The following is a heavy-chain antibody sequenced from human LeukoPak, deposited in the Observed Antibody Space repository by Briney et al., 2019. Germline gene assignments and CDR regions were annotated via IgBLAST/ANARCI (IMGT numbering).Heavy chain of an antibody. J-gene: IGHJ5*02. CDR1: GFTFSSYG. CDR3: ARDGAIFGVAFDP. V-gene: IGHV3-33*01. CDR2: IWYDGSNK. Sequence: GGSLRLSCAASGFTFSSYGMHWVRQAPGKGLEWVAVIWYDGSNKYYADSVKGRFTISRDNSKNTLYLQMNSLRAEDTAVYYCARDGAIFGVAFDPWGQGTLVTVSS. D-gene: IGHD3-3*01.